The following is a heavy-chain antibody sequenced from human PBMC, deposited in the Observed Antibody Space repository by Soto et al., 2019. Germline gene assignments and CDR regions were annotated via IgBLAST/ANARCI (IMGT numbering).Heavy chain of an antibody. V-gene: IGHV1-18*01. CDR3: ARDVLITTWDYYYGMDV. J-gene: IGHJ6*02. D-gene: IGHD2-8*01. CDR2: ISAYNGNT. Sequence: GASVKVSCKASGYTFTSYCISFVRQAPRQGLEWMGWISAYNGNTNYAQKLQGRVTMTTDTSTSTAYMELRSLRSDDTAVYYCARDVLITTWDYYYGMDVWGQGTTVTVSS. CDR1: GYTFTSYC.